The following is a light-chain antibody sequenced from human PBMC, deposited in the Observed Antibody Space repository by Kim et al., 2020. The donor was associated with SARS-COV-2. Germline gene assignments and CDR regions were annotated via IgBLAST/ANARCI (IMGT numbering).Light chain of an antibody. CDR2: AAS. J-gene: IGKJ4*01. Sequence: ATVGERVTITCRASQGIRNDLGWYQQKPGKAPKLLIYAASSLQSGVPSRFSGSGSGTDFTLTISSLQPEEFATYYCLQDYNYPLTFGGGTKVDIK. CDR1: QGIRND. CDR3: LQDYNYPLT. V-gene: IGKV1-6*01.